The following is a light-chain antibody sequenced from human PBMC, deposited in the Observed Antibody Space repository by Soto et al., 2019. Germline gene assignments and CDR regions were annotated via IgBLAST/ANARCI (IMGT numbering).Light chain of an antibody. J-gene: IGKJ2*01. CDR1: QRVSSRY. V-gene: IGKV3-20*01. Sequence: EIVLTQSPGTLSLSPGDKATLSCRASQRVSSRYLAWYQQKPGQAPSLLIYGASSRATGIPDRFSGGGSGTDFTLTISRLEPEDFEVYYCQQYGSSPPYTFGQGTKLEIK. CDR3: QQYGSSPPYT. CDR2: GAS.